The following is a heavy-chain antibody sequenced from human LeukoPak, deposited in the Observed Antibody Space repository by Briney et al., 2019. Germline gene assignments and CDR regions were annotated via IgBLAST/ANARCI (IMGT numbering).Heavy chain of an antibody. J-gene: IGHJ4*02. CDR1: GGSITSHY. V-gene: IGHV4-59*11. Sequence: PSETLSLTCTVSGGSITSHYWSWIRQPPGRGLEWIGYVYYSGTTNYNPSLRSRVSISVDTSKNQFSLKLTSVTAADTAVYYCARGRGRDGDNLTSWGQGTLVTVSS. CDR3: ARGRGRDGDNLTS. D-gene: IGHD5-24*01. CDR2: VYYSGTT.